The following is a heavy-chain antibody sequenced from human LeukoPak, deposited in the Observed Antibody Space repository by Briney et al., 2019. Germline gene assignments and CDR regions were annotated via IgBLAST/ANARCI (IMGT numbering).Heavy chain of an antibody. J-gene: IGHJ4*02. D-gene: IGHD3-10*01. V-gene: IGHV3-30*02. CDR2: IRYDGSNK. Sequence: GGSLRLSCAASGFTFSSYGMHWVRQAPGKGLEWVAFIRYDGSNKYYADSVKGRFTISRDNSKNTLYLQMNSLRAEDTAVYYCAKVVLLVSDYDGGFDYWGQGTLVTVSS. CDR1: GFTFSSYG. CDR3: AKVVLLVSDYDGGFDY.